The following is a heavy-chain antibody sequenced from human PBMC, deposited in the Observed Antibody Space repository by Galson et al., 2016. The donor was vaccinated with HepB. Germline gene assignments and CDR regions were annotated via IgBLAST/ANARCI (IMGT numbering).Heavy chain of an antibody. Sequence: SLRLSCAASRFTFSNYAMSWVRQAPGKGLEWVSIISGSGDRTYYADSVKGRLTVSRDNSKSTLYLQMNSLRAEDTAVYYCAKEMYCTTDVCYPPRKHFYYYAMDVWGQGTAVTVSS. D-gene: IGHD2-8*01. CDR3: AKEMYCTTDVCYPPRKHFYYYAMDV. J-gene: IGHJ6*02. CDR2: ISGSGDRT. CDR1: RFTFSNYA. V-gene: IGHV3-23*01.